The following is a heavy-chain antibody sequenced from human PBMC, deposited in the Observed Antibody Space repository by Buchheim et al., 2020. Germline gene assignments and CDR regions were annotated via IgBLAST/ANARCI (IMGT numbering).Heavy chain of an antibody. CDR1: GDSISSNYYY. Sequence: QLQLQESGPGLVRPSETLSLTCTVSGDSISSNYYYWAWIRQPPGKGLEWIGTIYYSGDTYYNPSLKSRVTISVVTSNNHFSLKLSSVTAADTAVYYCARHSIVNPEFSRFWSGYYGPYHFDSWGQGTL. J-gene: IGHJ4*02. CDR2: IYYSGDT. D-gene: IGHD3-3*01. V-gene: IGHV4-39*01. CDR3: ARHSIVNPEFSRFWSGYYGPYHFDS.